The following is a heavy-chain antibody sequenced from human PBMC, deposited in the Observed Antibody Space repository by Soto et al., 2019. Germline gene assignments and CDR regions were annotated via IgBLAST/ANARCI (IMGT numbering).Heavy chain of an antibody. Sequence: PSETLSLTCTVSGGSISSSCFYWGWIRQPPGKGRNWIGNFYYSGTTHYNPSLKSRVTISVDTSKNQFSLKLSSVTAADTVVYYCARTDYYGSGSDFDYWGQGTLVTVSS. CDR3: ARTDYYGSGSDFDY. CDR1: GGSISSSCFY. J-gene: IGHJ4*02. V-gene: IGHV4-61*05. CDR2: FYYSGTT. D-gene: IGHD3-10*01.